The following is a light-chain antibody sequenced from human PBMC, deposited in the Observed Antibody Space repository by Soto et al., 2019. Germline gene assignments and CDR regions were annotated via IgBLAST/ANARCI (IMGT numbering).Light chain of an antibody. J-gene: IGKJ5*01. CDR2: LGS. CDR1: QSLLHSNGYNY. V-gene: IGKV2-28*01. Sequence: DIVMTQSPLSLPVTPGEPASISCRSSQSLLHSNGYNYLDWYLQKPGQSPQLLIYLGSNRASGVPDRFSGIGSCTDFTLKISRVEAEDVVVYYYMQSLQTPVTFGQGTRLEIK. CDR3: MQSLQTPVT.